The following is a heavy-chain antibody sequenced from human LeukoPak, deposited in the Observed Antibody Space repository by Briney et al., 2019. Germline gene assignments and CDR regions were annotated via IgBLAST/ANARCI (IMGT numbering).Heavy chain of an antibody. CDR3: ARDNDKVVDN. Sequence: ASVKVSCKTSGYTFSNYGISWVRQAPGQGLEWMGWITAYNGNRLYAQRFQGRITLTTDTSTSTSYMELRSLEYDDTAIYYCARDNDKVVDNWGQGPLVTVSS. D-gene: IGHD1-1*01. CDR1: GYTFSNYG. J-gene: IGHJ4*01. V-gene: IGHV1-18*01. CDR2: ITAYNGNR.